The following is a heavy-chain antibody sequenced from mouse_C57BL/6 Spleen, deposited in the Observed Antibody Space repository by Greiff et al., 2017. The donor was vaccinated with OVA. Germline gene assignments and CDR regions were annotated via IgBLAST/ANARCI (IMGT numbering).Heavy chain of an antibody. CDR2: IYPGDGDT. Sequence: VQLQQSGAELVKPGASVKISRKASGYAFSSYWMNWVKQRPGKGLEWIGQIYPGDGDTNYNGKFKGKATLTADKSSSTAYMQLSSLTSEDSAVYFCARSTGTRAMDYWGQGTSVTVSS. CDR3: ARSTGTRAMDY. D-gene: IGHD4-1*01. V-gene: IGHV1-80*01. CDR1: GYAFSSYW. J-gene: IGHJ4*01.